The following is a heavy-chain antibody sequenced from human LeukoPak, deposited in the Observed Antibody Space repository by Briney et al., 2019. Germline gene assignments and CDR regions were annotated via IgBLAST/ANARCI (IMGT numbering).Heavy chain of an antibody. V-gene: IGHV3-48*03. CDR1: GFTFSSYE. D-gene: IGHD1-14*01. CDR2: ISSSGSTI. Sequence: GGSLRLSCAASGFTFSSYEMNWVRQAPGKGLEWVSYISSSGSTIYYADSVKGRFTISRDNAKNSLYLQMNSLRAEDTALYYCVRDQTYTVSFYYYRDVWGKGTMVTISS. CDR3: VRDQTYTVSFYYYRDV. J-gene: IGHJ6*03.